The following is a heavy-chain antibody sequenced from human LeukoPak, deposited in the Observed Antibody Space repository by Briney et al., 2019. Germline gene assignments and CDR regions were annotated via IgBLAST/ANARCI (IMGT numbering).Heavy chain of an antibody. J-gene: IGHJ5*02. Sequence: NPSETLSLTCTVSGGSISSGGYYWSWIRQHPGKGLEWIGYIYYSGSTYYNPSLKSRVTISVDTSKNQFSLKLSSVTAADTAVYYCAREFVNYQVDPWGQGALVTVSS. CDR2: IYYSGST. CDR3: AREFVNYQVDP. CDR1: GGSISSGGYY. V-gene: IGHV4-31*03. D-gene: IGHD1-7*01.